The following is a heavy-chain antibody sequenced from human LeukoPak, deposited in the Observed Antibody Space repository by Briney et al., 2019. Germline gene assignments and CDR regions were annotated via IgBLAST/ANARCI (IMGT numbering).Heavy chain of an antibody. CDR3: ARGRATVTRLKQRYSSSYYFDY. CDR1: GYTFTSYD. V-gene: IGHV1-8*01. J-gene: IGHJ4*02. D-gene: IGHD6-6*01. Sequence: ASVKVSCKASGYTFTSYDINWVRQATGQGLEWMGWMNPNSGNTGYAQKFQGRVTMTRNTSISTAYMELSSLRSEDTAVYYCARGRATVTRLKQRYSSSYYFDYWGQGTLVTVSS. CDR2: MNPNSGNT.